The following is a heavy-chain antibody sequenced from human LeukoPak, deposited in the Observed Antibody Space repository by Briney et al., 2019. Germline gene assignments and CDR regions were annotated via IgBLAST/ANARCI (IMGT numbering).Heavy chain of an antibody. CDR2: ISSSGSTI. CDR3: ARDWLGYCSGGSCWH. CDR1: GFIFTDYY. J-gene: IGHJ4*02. D-gene: IGHD2-15*01. Sequence: GGSLRLSCAASGFIFTDYYMSWIRQAPGKGLEWVSYISSSGSTIYYADSVKGRFTISRDDAKNSLFLQMNSLRAEDTAVYYCARDWLGYCSGGSCWHWGQGTLVTVSS. V-gene: IGHV3-11*01.